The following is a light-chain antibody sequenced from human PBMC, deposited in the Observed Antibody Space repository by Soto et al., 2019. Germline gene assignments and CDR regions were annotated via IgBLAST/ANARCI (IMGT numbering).Light chain of an antibody. CDR3: QQYNSYSLST. Sequence: DIQMTQSPSTLSASVGDRVTITCRASQSISSWLAWYQQKPGKAPKLLIYDASSLESGVPSRFSGSGSGTEFTLTISNLQPDDFATYYCQQYNSYSLSTFGQGTKLEIK. V-gene: IGKV1-5*01. CDR2: DAS. J-gene: IGKJ2*01. CDR1: QSISSW.